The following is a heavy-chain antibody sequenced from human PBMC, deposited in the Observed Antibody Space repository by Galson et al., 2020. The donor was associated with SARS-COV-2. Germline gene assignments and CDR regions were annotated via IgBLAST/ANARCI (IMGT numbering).Heavy chain of an antibody. CDR1: GYSFISYD. D-gene: IGHD6-13*01. CDR3: ARARYSSSWHQWFDP. J-gene: IGHJ5*02. V-gene: IGHV1-8*01. Sequence: ASVKVSCKASGYSFISYDINWVRQATGQGLEWMGWTNPNGGGTGYAQKFQGRVSMTSDLSTSTAYMELRDLRSDDTAVYYCARARYSSSWHQWFDPWGQGTLVTVSS. CDR2: TNPNGGGT.